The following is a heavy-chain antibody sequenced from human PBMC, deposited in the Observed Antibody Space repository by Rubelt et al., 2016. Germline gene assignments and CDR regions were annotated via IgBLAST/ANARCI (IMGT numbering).Heavy chain of an antibody. V-gene: IGHV3-30*04. J-gene: IGHJ4*02. CDR2: ISYDGSNK. CDR1: GFTFSSYA. Sequence: QVQLVESGGGVVQPGRSLRLSCAASGFTFSSYAMHWVRQAPGKGLVWVAVISYDGSNKYYADSVKGRFTISRDNSKNTLYLQMNSLRAEDTAVYYCAREITPADLDWGQGTLVTVSS. CDR3: AREITPADLD. D-gene: IGHD2-2*01.